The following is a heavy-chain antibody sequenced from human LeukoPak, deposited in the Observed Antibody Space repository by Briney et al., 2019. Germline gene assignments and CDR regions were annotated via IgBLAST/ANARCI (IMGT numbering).Heavy chain of an antibody. CDR2: ISWNSGTI. CDR3: AKAGSSGYYSDAFDI. J-gene: IGHJ3*02. D-gene: IGHD3-22*01. V-gene: IGHV3-9*01. Sequence: PGRSLRLSCAASGFTFDNYAMHWVRQAPGKGLEWVSGISWNSGTIGYADSVKRRFTISRDNAKNSLYLQMNSLRAEDTALYYCAKAGSSGYYSDAFDIWGQGTMVTVSS. CDR1: GFTFDNYA.